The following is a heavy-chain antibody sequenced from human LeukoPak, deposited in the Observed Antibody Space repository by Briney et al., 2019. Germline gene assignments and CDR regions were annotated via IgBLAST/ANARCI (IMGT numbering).Heavy chain of an antibody. CDR1: GFTFSSYW. CDR3: ARGRRYNWNYPLQDYFDY. J-gene: IGHJ4*02. CDR2: IKQDGSEK. Sequence: GGSLRLSCAASGFTFSSYWMSWVRQAPGKGLEWVANIKQDGSEKYYVDSVKGRFTISRDNAKNSLYLQMNSLRAEDTAVYYCARGRRYNWNYPLQDYFDYWGQGTLVTVSS. D-gene: IGHD1-7*01. V-gene: IGHV3-7*01.